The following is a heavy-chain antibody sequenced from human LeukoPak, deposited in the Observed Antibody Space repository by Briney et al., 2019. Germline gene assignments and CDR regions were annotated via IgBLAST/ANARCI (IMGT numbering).Heavy chain of an antibody. D-gene: IGHD5-24*01. V-gene: IGHV4-34*01. CDR2: INHSGST. CDR1: GGSFSGYY. J-gene: IGHJ6*02. Sequence: SETLSLTCAVYGGSFSGYYWSWIRQPPGKGLEWIGEINHSGSTNYNPSLKSRVTISVDTSKNQFSLKLSSVTAADTAVYYCARDVEMGHYYYYGMDVWGQGTTVTVSS. CDR3: ARDVEMGHYYYYGMDV.